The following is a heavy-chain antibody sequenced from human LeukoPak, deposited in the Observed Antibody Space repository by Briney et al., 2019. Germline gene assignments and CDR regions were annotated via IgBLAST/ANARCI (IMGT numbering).Heavy chain of an antibody. Sequence: GGSLRLSCAASGFTFSSYAMNWVRQAPGKGLEWVSEISGSGGNTYYADSMKGRFTISRDNSKNTLYLQMNSLRAEDTAVYYCARARSGSYLGWGQGTLVTVSS. J-gene: IGHJ4*02. CDR2: ISGSGGNT. CDR3: ARARSGSYLG. D-gene: IGHD1-26*01. V-gene: IGHV3-23*01. CDR1: GFTFSSYA.